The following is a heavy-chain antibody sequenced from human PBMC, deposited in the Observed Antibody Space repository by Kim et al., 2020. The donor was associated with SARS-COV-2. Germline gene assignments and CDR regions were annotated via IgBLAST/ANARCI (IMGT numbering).Heavy chain of an antibody. V-gene: IGHV4-59*01. CDR3: ARHKSDSGVRGGGFDP. Sequence: SETLSLSCSVSGGSITTSYWSWIRQPPGKGPEWIGYIHYSGRTNYNPSLKSRVTISVHTSKNEFSLKVTSVTAADTAVYYCARHKSDSGVRGGGFDPWGQGTLVTVSS. CDR2: IHYSGRT. CDR1: GGSITTSY. J-gene: IGHJ5*02. D-gene: IGHD3-10*01.